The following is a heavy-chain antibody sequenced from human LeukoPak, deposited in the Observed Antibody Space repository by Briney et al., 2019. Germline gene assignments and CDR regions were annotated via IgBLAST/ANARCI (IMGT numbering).Heavy chain of an antibody. CDR2: ISGSGGST. J-gene: IGHJ3*02. Sequence: GGSLRLSCAASGFTFSSYAMSWVRQAPGKGLEWVSAISGSGGSTYYADSVKGRFTISRDNSKNTLYLQMNSLRAEDTAVYYCAKPRTAMVTRDAFDIWGQGQWSPSLQ. CDR1: GFTFSSYA. V-gene: IGHV3-23*01. CDR3: AKPRTAMVTRDAFDI. D-gene: IGHD5-18*01.